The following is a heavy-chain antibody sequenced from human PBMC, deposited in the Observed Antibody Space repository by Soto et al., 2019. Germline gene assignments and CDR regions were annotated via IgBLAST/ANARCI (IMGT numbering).Heavy chain of an antibody. D-gene: IGHD6-19*01. CDR2: TYYRSKWYN. CDR3: ARDPCGDTGCHTLDY. J-gene: IGHJ4*02. Sequence: PSQTLSLTCAISAASVSSNSATWHWIRQSPSRGLEWLGRTYYRSKWYNDYAVSVKGRITINPDTSKNQFSLQLNSVTPEDTAVYFCARDPCGDTGCHTLDYWGQGTLVTVSS. CDR1: AASVSSNSAT. V-gene: IGHV6-1*01.